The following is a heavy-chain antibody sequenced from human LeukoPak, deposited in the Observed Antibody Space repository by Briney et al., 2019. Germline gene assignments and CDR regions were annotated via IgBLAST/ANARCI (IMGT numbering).Heavy chain of an antibody. Sequence: SETLSLTCTISGGSISSYYWSWIRQPPGKGLEWIGYIYYTGSTNHNPSLKSRVTISVDTSKNQFSLKLTSVTAADTAVYYCARGDCSSTICYSPMDVWGKGTTVTVSS. J-gene: IGHJ6*03. CDR3: ARGDCSSTICYSPMDV. V-gene: IGHV4-59*12. D-gene: IGHD2-2*01. CDR2: IYYTGST. CDR1: GGSISSYY.